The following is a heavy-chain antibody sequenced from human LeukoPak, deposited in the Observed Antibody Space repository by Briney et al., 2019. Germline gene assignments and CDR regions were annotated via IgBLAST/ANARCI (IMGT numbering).Heavy chain of an antibody. Sequence: GGSLRLSCAASGFTFSDYWMYWVRQAPGKGLVWVPRIKSDGTGILYADFVEGRFTISRDNAKNALHMQMTSLRDEDTAVYYCVRGQTIDYWGQGILVTVSS. V-gene: IGHV3-74*01. J-gene: IGHJ4*02. CDR1: GFTFSDYW. CDR3: VRGQTIDY. CDR2: IKSDGTGI.